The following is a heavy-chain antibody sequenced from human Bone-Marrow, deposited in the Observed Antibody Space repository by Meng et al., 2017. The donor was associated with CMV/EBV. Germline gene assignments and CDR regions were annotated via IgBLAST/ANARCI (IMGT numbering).Heavy chain of an antibody. CDR2: IYYSGST. CDR3: ASHIGGLGYYYGMDV. CDR1: GGSISSSSYY. Sequence: GSLRLSCTASGGSISSSSYYWGWIRQPPGKRLEWIESIYYSGSTYYNPTLKCRFTISVDTSKNRFSLKLSSVSAADTAVYYCASHIGGLGYYYGMDVWGQGTTVTVSS. D-gene: IGHD3-16*01. V-gene: IGHV4-39*01. J-gene: IGHJ6*02.